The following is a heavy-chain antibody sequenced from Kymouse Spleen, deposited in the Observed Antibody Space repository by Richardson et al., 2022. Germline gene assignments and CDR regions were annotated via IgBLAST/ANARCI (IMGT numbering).Heavy chain of an antibody. V-gene: IGHV3-11*01. CDR3: ARDQRNYYGSGSYYNVGYYYYGMDV. Sequence: QVQLVESGGGLVKPGGSLRLSCAASGFTFSDYYMSWIRQAPGKGLEWVSYISSSGSTIYYADSVKGRFTISRDNAKNSLYLQMNSLRAEDTAVYYCARDQRNYYGSGSYYNVGYYYYGMDVWGQGTTVTVSS. CDR2: ISSSGSTI. CDR1: GFTFSDYY. D-gene: IGHD3-10*01. J-gene: IGHJ6*02.